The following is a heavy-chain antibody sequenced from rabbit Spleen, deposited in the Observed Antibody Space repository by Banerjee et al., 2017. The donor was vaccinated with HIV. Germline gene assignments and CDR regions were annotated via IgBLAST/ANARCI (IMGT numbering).Heavy chain of an antibody. CDR3: ARDSGSSFSSYGMDL. Sequence: QEQLVESGGGLVKPEGSLTLTCKASGVSFSDKDVMCWVRQAPGKGLEWIACINIVTGKSVYASWAKGRFIMSRTSSTTVTLQMTSLTAADTATYFCARDSGSSFSSYGMDLWGPGTLVTVS. D-gene: IGHD8-1*01. V-gene: IGHV1S45*01. J-gene: IGHJ6*01. CDR1: GVSFSDKDV. CDR2: INIVTGKS.